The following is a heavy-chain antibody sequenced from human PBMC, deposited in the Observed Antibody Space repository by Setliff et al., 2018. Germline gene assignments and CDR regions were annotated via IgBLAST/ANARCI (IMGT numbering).Heavy chain of an antibody. CDR3: ARAPQYTNYWYALSWFDP. D-gene: IGHD2-8*02. V-gene: IGHV4-34*01. Sequence: PSETLSLTCAVYGGSFSDYHWSWIRQPPGKGLEWIGEIDHSGSTNYNPSLKSRVTISLDTSKNRFSLKLSSVTAADTAVYYCARAPQYTNYWYALSWFDPWGQGTLVTVSS. CDR1: GGSFSDYH. J-gene: IGHJ5*02. CDR2: IDHSGST.